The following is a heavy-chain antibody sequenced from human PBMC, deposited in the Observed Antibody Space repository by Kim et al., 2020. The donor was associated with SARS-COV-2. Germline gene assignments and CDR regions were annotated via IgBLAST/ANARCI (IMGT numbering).Heavy chain of an antibody. V-gene: IGHV4-31*03. J-gene: IGHJ5*02. CDR3: AREHAAAGPDWFDP. CDR2: IYYSGST. CDR1: GGSISSGGYY. D-gene: IGHD6-13*01. Sequence: SETLSLTCTVSGGSISSGGYYWSWIRQHPGKGLEWIGYIYYSGSTYYNPSLKSRVTISVDTSKNQFSLKLSSVTAADTAVYYCAREHAAAGPDWFDPWGQGTLVTVSS.